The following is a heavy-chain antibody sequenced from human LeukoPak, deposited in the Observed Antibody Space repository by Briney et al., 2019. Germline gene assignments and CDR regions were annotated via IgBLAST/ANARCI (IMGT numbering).Heavy chain of an antibody. CDR2: ISPASKTI. V-gene: IGHV3-48*04. CDR3: ARDPYYSNHLDF. CDR1: GFTFSGYA. Sequence: GGSLRLSCAASGFTFSGYAMSWVRQAPGSGLEWVAYISPASKTIKYAASVKGRFIISRDNAKKSLYLQMKSLRAEDTAVYYCARDPYYSNHLDFLGQGTLVTVSS. D-gene: IGHD4-11*01. J-gene: IGHJ4*02.